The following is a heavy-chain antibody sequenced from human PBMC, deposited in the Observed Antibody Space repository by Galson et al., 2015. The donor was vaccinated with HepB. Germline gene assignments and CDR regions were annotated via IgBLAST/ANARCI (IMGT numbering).Heavy chain of an antibody. CDR1: GFTFSTYG. CDR3: ARGWRDFWSGYPHFDY. Sequence: SLRLSCAASGFTFSTYGMHWVRQAPGKGLEWVAVIWYDGSEKYYGDSVKGRFTISRENSENTLYLQMNSLRAEDTAVYYCARGWRDFWSGYPHFDYWGQGTLVTVSS. J-gene: IGHJ4*02. D-gene: IGHD3-3*01. V-gene: IGHV3-33*01. CDR2: IWYDGSEK.